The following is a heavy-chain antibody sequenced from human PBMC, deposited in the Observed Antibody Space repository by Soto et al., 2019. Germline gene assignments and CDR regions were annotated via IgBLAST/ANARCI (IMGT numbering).Heavy chain of an antibody. D-gene: IGHD5-18*01. Sequence: SQTLSLTCAISGDSVSSNNVAWNWVRQSPSRGLEWLGRTYYTSKWNYDYAVSVKSRISVAPDTSKNQFSLQVNFVTPEDTAVYYCARGRNSAFDYWGQGTLVTVSS. V-gene: IGHV6-1*01. J-gene: IGHJ4*02. CDR2: TYYTSKWNY. CDR1: GDSVSSNNVA. CDR3: ARGRNSAFDY.